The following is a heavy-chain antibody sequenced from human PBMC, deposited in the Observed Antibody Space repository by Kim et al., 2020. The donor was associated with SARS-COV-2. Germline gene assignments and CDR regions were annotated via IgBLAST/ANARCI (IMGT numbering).Heavy chain of an antibody. J-gene: IGHJ4*02. CDR3: ARDYRTFDY. V-gene: IGHV1-18*01. D-gene: IGHD4-4*01. Sequence: NTNKAQKLQGRVTMTTDTSTSTAYMELRSLRSDDTAVYYCARDYRTFDYWGQGTLVTVSS. CDR2: NT.